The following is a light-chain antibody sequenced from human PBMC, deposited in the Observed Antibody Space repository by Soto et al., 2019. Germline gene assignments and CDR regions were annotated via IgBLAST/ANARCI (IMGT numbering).Light chain of an antibody. J-gene: IGKJ3*01. V-gene: IGKV1-33*01. Sequence: DIQMTQSPSSLSASVGDRVTITCQASQDIRKYLNWYQQKPGRAPKLLIYGASNLETGVPSRFSGSGYGTDFTFTISSLQPEDIATYLCQHYDNLPPFTFGPGTKVAIK. CDR3: QHYDNLPPFT. CDR2: GAS. CDR1: QDIRKY.